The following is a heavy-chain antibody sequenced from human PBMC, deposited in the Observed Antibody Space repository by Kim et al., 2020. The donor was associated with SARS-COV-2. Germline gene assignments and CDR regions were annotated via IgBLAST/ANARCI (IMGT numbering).Heavy chain of an antibody. Sequence: GGSLRLSCAASGFTFGDYAMHWVRQAPGKGLEWVSGISWDGGSIGYADSVKGRFTISRDNAKNSLYLQMISLRAEDTALYYCAKGGAAGPFGGMDVWGQGTTVTVSS. CDR2: ISWDGGSI. CDR1: GFTFGDYA. CDR3: AKGGAAGPFGGMDV. D-gene: IGHD6-13*01. J-gene: IGHJ6*02. V-gene: IGHV3-9*01.